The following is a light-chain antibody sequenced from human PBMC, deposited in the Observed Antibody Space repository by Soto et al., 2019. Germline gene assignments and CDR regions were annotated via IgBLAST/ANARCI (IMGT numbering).Light chain of an antibody. V-gene: IGKV3-15*01. J-gene: IGKJ1*01. CDR3: QQYNNLPRT. CDR2: GAS. Sequence: EIVMTQSPATLSVSPGERATLSCRASQSVSNNLAWYQQKPGQAPRLLIYGASTRATGIPARFSGSGSGTDFTLTISSLQSEDFAVYYCQQYNNLPRTFGYGTKVEIK. CDR1: QSVSNN.